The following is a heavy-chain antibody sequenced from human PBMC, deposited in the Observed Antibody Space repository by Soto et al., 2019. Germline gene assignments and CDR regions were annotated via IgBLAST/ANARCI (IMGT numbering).Heavy chain of an antibody. CDR3: TRDDVYCRGGGCYAVPMDV. CDR2: IQSGGST. V-gene: IGHV3-66*01. D-gene: IGHD2-21*01. J-gene: IGHJ6*04. CDR1: GFIVSSKY. Sequence: EVQLVESGGGLVQPGGSLRLSCAASGFIVSSKYMSWVRQAPGKGLEWVSLIQSGGSTYYAGSVKGRFTISRDNSENTLFLQMNSRRVEDTARYYCTRDDVYCRGGGCYAVPMDVWAKGTTFTVSA.